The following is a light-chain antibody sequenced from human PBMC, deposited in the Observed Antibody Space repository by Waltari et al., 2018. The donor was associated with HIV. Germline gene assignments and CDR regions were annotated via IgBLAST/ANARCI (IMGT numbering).Light chain of an antibody. CDR2: KDI. V-gene: IGLV3-27*01. CDR3: HAAADNNLV. J-gene: IGLJ2*01. Sequence: SYELTQPSSVSVSPGQTARITCSGDVLAKKHVRGFQQKPGQAPVLLIYKDIERPSGIPGRFSGSSSGTTVTLTISVAQIEDEADYYCHAAADNNLVFGGGTKLTVL. CDR1: VLAKKH.